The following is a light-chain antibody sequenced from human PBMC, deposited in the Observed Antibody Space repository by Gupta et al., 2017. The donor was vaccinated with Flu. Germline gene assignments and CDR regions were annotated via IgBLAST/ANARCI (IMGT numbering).Light chain of an antibody. J-gene: IGKJ2*02. CDR2: SES. Sequence: SLSASVGDTVSITCRASQKLGTILNWYQQKPGEAPELLIYSESKLPSGVPSRFSGVGSGTDFSLIITNVQPEDFATYYCQHTVSTPCTFGQGTK. CDR3: QHTVSTPCT. V-gene: IGKV1-39*01. CDR1: QKLGTI.